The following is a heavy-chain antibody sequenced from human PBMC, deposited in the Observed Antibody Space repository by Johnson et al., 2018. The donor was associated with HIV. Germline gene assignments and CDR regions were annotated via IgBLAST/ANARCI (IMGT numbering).Heavy chain of an antibody. V-gene: IGHV3-66*01. CDR3: ARACRDGYTCDVFDI. D-gene: IGHD5-24*01. CDR2: LFSGDTT. CDR1: GFAVSGYY. Sequence: VQVVESGGGLVRPGGSLRLSCVASGFAVSGYYMSWVRQAPGKGLEWVSVLFSGDTTYYADSVNGRFTISRDNSKNTLYLQMNSLRAEDTAVYYCARACRDGYTCDVFDIWGQGTLVTVSS. J-gene: IGHJ3*02.